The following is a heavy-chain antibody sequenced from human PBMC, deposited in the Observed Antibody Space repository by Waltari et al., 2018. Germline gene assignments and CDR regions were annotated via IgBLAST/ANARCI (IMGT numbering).Heavy chain of an antibody. CDR3: ARDLGGEAPLAF. J-gene: IGHJ4*02. V-gene: IGHV1-69*14. Sequence: QVQVVQSGAEVKKPGASVTVCCKASGGSSKRQAFSWVRQGSGQGLEWLGGITPLYGSTFYSTKFEGRVIISADTLSGTIYMDLAGLTTEDTAVYYCARDLGGEAPLAFWGQGTLVSVS. CDR1: GGSSKRQA. CDR2: ITPLYGST.